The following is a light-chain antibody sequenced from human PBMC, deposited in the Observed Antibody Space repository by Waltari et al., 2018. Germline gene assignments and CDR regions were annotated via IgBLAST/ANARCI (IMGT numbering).Light chain of an antibody. J-gene: IGLJ3*02. CDR2: DVS. CDR3: SSYITTHPLEL. V-gene: IGLV2-14*03. Sequence: QSALTQPASMSGSPGQSITISCTGTSSDVGTYNYVSWYQQHPGKAPKLLIYDVSYRPSGVSYRFSGSRSGNTASLTISVLQSEDDADYYCSSYITTHPLELFGGGTSLTVL. CDR1: SSDVGTYNY.